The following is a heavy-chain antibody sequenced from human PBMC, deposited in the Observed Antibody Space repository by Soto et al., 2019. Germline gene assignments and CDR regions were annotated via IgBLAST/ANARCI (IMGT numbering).Heavy chain of an antibody. CDR2: ITPNFGSP. J-gene: IGHJ4*02. CDR1: GGSFTTYA. D-gene: IGHD3-9*01. V-gene: IGHV1-69*01. CDR3: AAGYFDWLRYVQ. Sequence: QLHLVQSGTEVKRPGSSVRVSCKASGGSFTTYAFSWVRQAPGRGLEWLGGITPNFGSPKHAQKFQGRVTFTADDSTTTVYMKLSSLRSDDTAVYYCAAGYFDWLRYVQRGQGTPVIVSS.